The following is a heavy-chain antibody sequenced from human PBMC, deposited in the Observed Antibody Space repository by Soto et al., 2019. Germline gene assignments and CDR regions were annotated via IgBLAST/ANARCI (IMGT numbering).Heavy chain of an antibody. CDR2: VYQSGRT. D-gene: IGHD5-12*01. CDR3: ARGQSIVAAIDYFDY. CDR1: GAYVSSAGYS. Sequence: SETLSLTCSVSGAYVSSAGYSWSWIRQPPGKGLEWIGYVYQSGRTYGSVTTSFNPSLKSRVTISVDRSTNQFSLKLISVTAADTAVYFCARGQSIVAAIDYFDYWGQGSLVTVSS. V-gene: IGHV4-30-4*07. J-gene: IGHJ4*02.